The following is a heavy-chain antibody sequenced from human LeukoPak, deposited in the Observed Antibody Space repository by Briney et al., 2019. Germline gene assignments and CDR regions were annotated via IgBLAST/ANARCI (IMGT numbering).Heavy chain of an antibody. Sequence: GASVKVSCKASGYTFTCYYMHWVRQAPGQGLEWMGWINPNSGGTNYAQKLQGRVTMTRDTSISTAYMELSRLRSDDTAVYYCARVAPGYYGMDVWGQGTTVTASS. J-gene: IGHJ6*02. V-gene: IGHV1-2*02. CDR2: INPNSGGT. CDR1: GYTFTCYY. CDR3: ARVAPGYYGMDV. D-gene: IGHD2-15*01.